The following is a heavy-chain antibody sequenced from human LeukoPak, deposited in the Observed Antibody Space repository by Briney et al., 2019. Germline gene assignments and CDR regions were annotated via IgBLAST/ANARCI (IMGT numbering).Heavy chain of an antibody. Sequence: GGSLRPSCAASGFTFSRYGMSWVRQAPGEELEWVSYISSSRTTSYADSVKGRFTISRDNAKNSLYLQMNSLRAEDTAVYYCARDLEGSGSFYRPSYDYWGQGTLVTVSS. CDR1: GFTFSRYG. D-gene: IGHD3-10*01. V-gene: IGHV3-48*01. J-gene: IGHJ4*02. CDR2: ISSSRTT. CDR3: ARDLEGSGSFYRPSYDY.